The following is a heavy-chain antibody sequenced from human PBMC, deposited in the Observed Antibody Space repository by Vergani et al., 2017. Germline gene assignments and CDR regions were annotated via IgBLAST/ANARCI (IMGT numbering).Heavy chain of an antibody. CDR2: IYYSGST. D-gene: IGHD2-15*01. J-gene: IGHJ5*02. CDR3: TRHWAVVAANNWFDP. CDR1: GGSISSYY. Sequence: QVQLQESGPGLVKASQTLSLTCSVSGGSISSYYWSWIRQPPGKGLEWIGYIYYSGSTNYNPSLKSRVTISVDTSKNQFSLKLSSVTAADTAVYYCTRHWAVVAANNWFDPWGQGTLVTVSS. V-gene: IGHV4-59*08.